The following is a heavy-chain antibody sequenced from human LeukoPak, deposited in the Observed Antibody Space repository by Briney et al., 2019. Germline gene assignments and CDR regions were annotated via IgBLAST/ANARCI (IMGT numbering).Heavy chain of an antibody. CDR1: GYTFTSYG. J-gene: IGHJ6*03. Sequence: ASVKVSCKASGYTFTSYGISWVRQAPGQGLEWMGWISAYNGNTNYAQKLQGRVTMTTDTSTSTAYMELRSLRSDDTAVYYCARHRSLGPRVYYYMDVWGKGTTVTVSS. CDR3: ARHRSLGPRVYYYMDV. CDR2: ISAYNGNT. V-gene: IGHV1-18*01. D-gene: IGHD3-16*01.